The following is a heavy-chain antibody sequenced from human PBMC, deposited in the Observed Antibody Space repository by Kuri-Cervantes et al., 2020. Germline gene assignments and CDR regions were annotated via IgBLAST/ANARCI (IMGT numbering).Heavy chain of an antibody. CDR3: AKDQIAVAGTVDY. V-gene: IGHV3-23*01. D-gene: IGHD6-19*01. J-gene: IGHJ4*02. Sequence: GGSLRLSCAASGFAVSSNYMSWVRQAPGKGLEWVSAISGSGGSTYYADSVKGRFTISRDNSKNTLYLQMNSLRAEDTAVYYCAKDQIAVAGTVDYWGQGTLVTVSS. CDR2: ISGSGGST. CDR1: GFAVSSNY.